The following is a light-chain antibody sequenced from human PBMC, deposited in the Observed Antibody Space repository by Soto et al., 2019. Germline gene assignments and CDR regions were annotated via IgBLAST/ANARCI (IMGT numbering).Light chain of an antibody. CDR2: DVD. CDR3: CSFAGTSFV. CDR1: SSDVGGYNY. J-gene: IGLJ1*01. V-gene: IGLV2-11*01. Sequence: QSALTKPRSVSGSPGQSVAISCTGTSSDVGGYNYVSWYQQYPGKAPKLMTYDVDKRPSGFPDRLSGSKSGNTASLTISGLQADDEADYYCCSFAGTSFVVGTGTKLTV.